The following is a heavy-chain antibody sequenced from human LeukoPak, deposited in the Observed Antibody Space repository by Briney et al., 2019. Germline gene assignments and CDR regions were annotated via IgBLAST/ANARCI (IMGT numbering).Heavy chain of an antibody. D-gene: IGHD3/OR15-3a*01. CDR2: IIPIFGTA. Sequence: EASVKVSCKASGGTFSSYAISWVRQAPGQGLERMGGIIPIFGTANYAQKFQGRVTITADESTSTAYMELSSLRSEDTAVYYCARGLDYYYYMDVWGKGTTVTVSS. J-gene: IGHJ6*03. V-gene: IGHV1-69*13. CDR3: ARGLDYYYYMDV. CDR1: GGTFSSYA.